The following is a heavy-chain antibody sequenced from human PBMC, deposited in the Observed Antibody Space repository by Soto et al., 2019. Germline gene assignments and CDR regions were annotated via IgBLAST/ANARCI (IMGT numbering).Heavy chain of an antibody. CDR3: ASGVSVATVTPVGH. V-gene: IGHV3-74*01. CDR2: INSDGRST. Sequence: EVQLVESGGGLVQPGGSLRLSCAASGFTFSSYWMHWVRQVPGKGLVWVSRINSDGRSTSYADSVKGRFTISGDNANNTLVLQMDSLGVDDTAVYYCASGVSVATVTPVGHWGQGNLVTVS. CDR1: GFTFSSYW. J-gene: IGHJ4*02. D-gene: IGHD4-17*01.